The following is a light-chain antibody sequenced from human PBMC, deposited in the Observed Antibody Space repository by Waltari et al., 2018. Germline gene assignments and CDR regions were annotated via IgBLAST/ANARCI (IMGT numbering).Light chain of an antibody. CDR2: DVT. CDR3: CSYAGSDTYV. Sequence: QSALTQPRSVSGSPGQSVAISCTGTSSDVGGYNYVSWYQQHPGKAPKIIIFDVTKRPSGVPDRFSGSKSGNTASLTISGLKAEDEADYYCCSYAGSDTYVFGTGTEVTVL. J-gene: IGLJ1*01. V-gene: IGLV2-11*01. CDR1: SSDVGGYNY.